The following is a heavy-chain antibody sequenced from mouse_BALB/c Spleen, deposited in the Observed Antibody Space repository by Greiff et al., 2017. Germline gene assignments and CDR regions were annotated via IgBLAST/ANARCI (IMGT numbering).Heavy chain of an antibody. J-gene: IGHJ4*01. D-gene: IGHD2-3*01. V-gene: IGHV1-69*01. Sequence: QVQLQQPGAELVMPGASVKMSCKASGYTFTDYWMHWVKQRPGQGLEWIGAIDTSDSFTSYNQKFKGKATLTVDESSSTAYMQLSSLTSEDSAVYYCARGYDEKGLRYAMDYWGQGTSGTVSS. CDR1: GYTFTDYW. CDR2: IDTSDSFT. CDR3: ARGYDEKGLRYAMDY.